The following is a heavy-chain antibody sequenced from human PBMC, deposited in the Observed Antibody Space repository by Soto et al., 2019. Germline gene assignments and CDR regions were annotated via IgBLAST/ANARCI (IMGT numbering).Heavy chain of an antibody. D-gene: IGHD1-26*01. CDR2: IYHSGST. V-gene: IGHV4-30-2*01. CDR1: GGSISSGGYS. J-gene: IGHJ4*02. CDR3: ARVTSYRDYFAY. Sequence: SETLSLTCAVSGGSISSGGYSWSWIRQPPGKGLEWIGYIYHSGSTYYNPSLKSRVTISVDRSKNQFSLKLSSVTAADTAVYYCARVTSYRDYFAYWGQRTLVTVSS.